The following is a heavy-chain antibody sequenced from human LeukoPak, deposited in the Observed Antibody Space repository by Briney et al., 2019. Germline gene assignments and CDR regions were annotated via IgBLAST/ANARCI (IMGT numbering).Heavy chain of an antibody. V-gene: IGHV4-59*08. D-gene: IGHD2-2*01. CDR2: IFYSGST. CDR3: ARGLVVTPYY. Sequence: PSETLSLTCTVSGGSISSYYWNWVRQPPGKGLEWIGYIFYSGSTKYGPSLNSRVTISLDTSKNQFSLSLNSVTAADTAVYYCARGLVVTPYYWGQGTLVTVSS. J-gene: IGHJ4*02. CDR1: GGSISSYY.